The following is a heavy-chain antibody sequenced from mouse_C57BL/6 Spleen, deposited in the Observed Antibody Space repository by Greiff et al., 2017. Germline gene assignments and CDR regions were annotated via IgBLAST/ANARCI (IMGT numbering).Heavy chain of an antibody. Sequence: VQGVESGAELARPGASVKLSCKASGYTFTSYGISWVKQRTGQGLEWIGEIYPRSGNTYYNEKFKGKATLTADKSSSTAYMELRSLTSEDSAVYFCARRGSSYDWYFDVWGTGTTVTVSS. J-gene: IGHJ1*03. CDR3: ARRGSSYDWYFDV. CDR1: GYTFTSYG. V-gene: IGHV1-81*01. D-gene: IGHD1-1*01. CDR2: IYPRSGNT.